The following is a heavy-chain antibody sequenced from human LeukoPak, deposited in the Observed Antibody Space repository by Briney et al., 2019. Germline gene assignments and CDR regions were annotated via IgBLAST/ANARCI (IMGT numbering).Heavy chain of an antibody. CDR1: GFTFSNSA. D-gene: IGHD2-15*01. CDR3: AKATADCSGGSCYSDY. Sequence: GGSLRLSCATSGFTFSNSAMSWVRQTPGKGLEWVSTFNPRGDNTYYADSVRGRFTISGDTSKHTLSLQMNSLRAEDTAVYYCAKATADCSGGSCYSDYWGQGTLVTVSS. V-gene: IGHV3-23*01. CDR2: FNPRGDNT. J-gene: IGHJ4*02.